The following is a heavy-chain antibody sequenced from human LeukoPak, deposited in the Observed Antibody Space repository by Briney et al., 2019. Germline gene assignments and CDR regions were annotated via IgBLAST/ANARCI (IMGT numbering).Heavy chain of an antibody. CDR2: IYYSGST. CDR1: GGSISSYY. D-gene: IGHD2-2*01. Sequence: SETLSLTCTVSGGSISSYYWSWIRQPPGKGLEWIGYIYYSGSTNYNPSLKSRVTISVDTSKNQVSLKLSSVTAADTAVYYCARFQSSSSWDYYYGLDVWGQGTTVTVSS. V-gene: IGHV4-59*01. J-gene: IGHJ6*02. CDR3: ARFQSSSSWDYYYGLDV.